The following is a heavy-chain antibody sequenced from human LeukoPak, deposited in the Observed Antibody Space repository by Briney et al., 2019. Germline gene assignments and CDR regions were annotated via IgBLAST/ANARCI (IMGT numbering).Heavy chain of an antibody. CDR3: ARDRGSGWY. Sequence: SETLSLTCTVSGGSISSYYWSWIRQPPGKGLEWIGSIYYSGSTYYNPSLKSRVTISVDTSKNQFSLKLSSVTAADTAVYYCARDRGSGWYWGQGTLVTVSS. CDR1: GGSISSYY. V-gene: IGHV4-59*12. CDR2: IYYSGST. J-gene: IGHJ4*02. D-gene: IGHD6-19*01.